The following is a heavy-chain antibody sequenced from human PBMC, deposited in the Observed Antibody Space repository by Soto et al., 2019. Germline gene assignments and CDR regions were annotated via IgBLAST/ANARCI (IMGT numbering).Heavy chain of an antibody. CDR3: ARRGGGLSNGMEV. Sequence: PVESLKISCKGSGYSFTSYWISWVRQIPWKGLERMGRIDPSDSYTNYSPSFQGHVTISADKSISTAYLQWSSLKASDTAMYYCARRGGGLSNGMEVWGHGTTVLVS. CDR2: IDPSDSYT. J-gene: IGHJ6*02. CDR1: GYSFTSYW. D-gene: IGHD3-16*01. V-gene: IGHV5-10-1*01.